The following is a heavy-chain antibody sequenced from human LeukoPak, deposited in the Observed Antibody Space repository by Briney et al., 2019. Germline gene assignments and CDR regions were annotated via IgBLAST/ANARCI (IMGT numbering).Heavy chain of an antibody. D-gene: IGHD2-2*01. J-gene: IGHJ6*02. Sequence: HPGGSLRLSCAASGFTFSSYWMSWVRQAPGKGLEWVANIKQDGSEKYYVDSVKGRFTISRDNAKNSLYLQMNSLRAEDTAVYYCARDQTRYCSSTSCYSASGMDVWGQGTTVTVSS. CDR2: IKQDGSEK. CDR1: GFTFSSYW. CDR3: ARDQTRYCSSTSCYSASGMDV. V-gene: IGHV3-7*01.